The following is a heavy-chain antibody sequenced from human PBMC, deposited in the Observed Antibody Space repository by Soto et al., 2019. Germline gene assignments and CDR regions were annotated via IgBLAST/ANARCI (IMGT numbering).Heavy chain of an antibody. D-gene: IGHD3-3*01. V-gene: IGHV3-30*18. CDR3: AKDRQANPDFWSDGYYFDY. Sequence: GGSLRLSCAASGFTFSSYGMHWVRQAPGKGLEWVAVISYDGSNKYYADSVKGRFTISRDNSKNTLYLQMNSLRAEDTAVYYCAKDRQANPDFWSDGYYFDYWGHGTLVTVSS. J-gene: IGHJ4*01. CDR2: ISYDGSNK. CDR1: GFTFSSYG.